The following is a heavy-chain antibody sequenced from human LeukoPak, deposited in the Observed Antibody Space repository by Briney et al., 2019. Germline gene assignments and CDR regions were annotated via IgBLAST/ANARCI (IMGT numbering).Heavy chain of an antibody. V-gene: IGHV1-8*01. CDR3: ARGRGIAAAVDFDY. CDR1: GYTFTSYD. D-gene: IGHD6-13*01. Sequence: GASVKVSCKASGYTFTSYDINWVRQATGQGLEWMGWMNPNSGNTGYAQKFQGRVTMTRNTSIGTAYMELSSLRSEDTAVYYCARGRGIAAAVDFDYWGQGTLVTVSS. J-gene: IGHJ4*02. CDR2: MNPNSGNT.